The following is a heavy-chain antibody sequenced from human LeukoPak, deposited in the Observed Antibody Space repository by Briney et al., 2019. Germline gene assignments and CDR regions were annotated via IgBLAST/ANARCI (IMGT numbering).Heavy chain of an antibody. CDR1: GFSLSTSGVG. Sequence: SGPTLVNPTQTLTXTCTFSGFSLSTSGVGVGWIRQPPGKALEWLALIYWDDDKRYSPSLKSRLTITKDTSKNQVVLTMTNVDPVDTATYYCAHRVRFDSGGYYYGAWGQGTLVTVSS. J-gene: IGHJ5*02. CDR2: IYWDDDK. D-gene: IGHD3-22*01. CDR3: AHRVRFDSGGYYYGA. V-gene: IGHV2-5*02.